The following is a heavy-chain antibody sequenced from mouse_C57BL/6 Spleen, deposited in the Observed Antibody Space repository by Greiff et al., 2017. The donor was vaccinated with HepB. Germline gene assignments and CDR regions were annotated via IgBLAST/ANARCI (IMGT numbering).Heavy chain of an antibody. CDR2: INPGSGGT. V-gene: IGHV1-54*01. D-gene: IGHD2-1*01. J-gene: IGHJ4*01. Sequence: QVQLQQSGAELVRPGTSVKVSCKASGYAFTNYLIAWVKQRPGQGLEWIGVINPGSGGTNYNEKFKGKVILTADKSSSIAYMQLSSLTSEDSAIYFCAREETTAMDYWGQGTSVTVSS. CDR1: GYAFTNYL. CDR3: AREETTAMDY.